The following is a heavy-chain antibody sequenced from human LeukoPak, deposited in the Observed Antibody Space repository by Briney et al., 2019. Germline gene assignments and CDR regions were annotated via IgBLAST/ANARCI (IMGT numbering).Heavy chain of an antibody. V-gene: IGHV4-34*01. CDR3: ARGGSHYDFWSGRHYYYGMDV. D-gene: IGHD3-3*01. Sequence: SETLSLTCAVYGGSFSGYYWSWIRQPPGKGLEWIGEINHSGSTNYNPSPKSRVTISVDTSKNQFSLKLSSVTAADTAVYYCARGGSHYDFWSGRHYYYGMDVWGQGTTVTVSS. CDR2: INHSGST. CDR1: GGSFSGYY. J-gene: IGHJ6*02.